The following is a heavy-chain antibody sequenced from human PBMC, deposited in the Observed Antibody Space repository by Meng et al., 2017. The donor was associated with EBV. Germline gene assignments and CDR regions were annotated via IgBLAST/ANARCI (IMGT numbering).Heavy chain of an antibody. V-gene: IGHV3-15*01. CDR2: IRSQVDGRTA. Sequence: QLVESGGGLVKPWESLKLACAAFEFTFTSVCMNWVRQAPGKGLEWVGRIRSQVDGRTADYSAPVKGRFTISRDDSKHTLYLQMNSLKIEDSAVYYCTTDEGGSRFWGQGTLVTVSS. CDR3: TTDEGGSRF. CDR1: EFTFTSVC. D-gene: IGHD1-26*01. J-gene: IGHJ4*02.